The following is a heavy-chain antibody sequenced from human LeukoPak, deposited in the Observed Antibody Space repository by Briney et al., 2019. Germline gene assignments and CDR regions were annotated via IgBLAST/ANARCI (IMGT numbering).Heavy chain of an antibody. CDR1: GFTFSSYG. CDR2: ISYDGSNK. V-gene: IGHV3-30*18. D-gene: IGHD2-2*01. Sequence: GGSLRLSCAASGFTFSSYGMHWVRQAPGKGLEWVAVISYDGSNKYYADSVKGRFTISRDNSKNTLYLQMNSLRAEVTAVYYCAKDTYCSSTSCYLAFVYYYYGMDVWGKGTTVTVSS. CDR3: AKDTYCSSTSCYLAFVYYYYGMDV. J-gene: IGHJ6*04.